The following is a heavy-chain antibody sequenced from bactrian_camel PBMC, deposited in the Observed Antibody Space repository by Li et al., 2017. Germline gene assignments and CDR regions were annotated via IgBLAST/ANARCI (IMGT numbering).Heavy chain of an antibody. V-gene: IGHV3S25*01. J-gene: IGHJ6*01. CDR2: INRNGGTT. CDR1: GFTFSDVW. CDR3: TRDLAFVGY. Sequence: QLVESGGGLVQPGGSLRLSCAASGFTFSDVWMYWVRQGPGKGFEWVSSINRNGGTTYYADSVKGRFTTFRDNTENTVYLQMNSLNLEDTAVYYCTRDLAFVGYWGQGTQVTV. D-gene: IGHD1*01.